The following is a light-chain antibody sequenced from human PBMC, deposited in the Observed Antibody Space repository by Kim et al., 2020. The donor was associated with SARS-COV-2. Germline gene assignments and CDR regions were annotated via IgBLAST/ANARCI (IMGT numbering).Light chain of an antibody. J-gene: IGKJ1*01. CDR1: QGINNY. V-gene: IGKV1-16*02. CDR3: QQYSIDPRT. Sequence: DIQLTQSPTSLSASVGDRVTITCRASQGINNYLVWFQQKPGKAPKPLMYGGASEFSSSGSGTHFILTINNLQPEDFATYYCQQYSIDPRTFGHGTKVDIK.